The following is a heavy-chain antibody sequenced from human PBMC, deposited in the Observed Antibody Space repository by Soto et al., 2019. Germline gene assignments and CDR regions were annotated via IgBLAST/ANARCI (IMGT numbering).Heavy chain of an antibody. D-gene: IGHD6-13*01. CDR2: IYYSGAT. CDR3: ARLAYSEYLQT. J-gene: IGHJ1*01. CDR1: GDSISTSSYY. Sequence: SETLSLTCDVSGDSISTSSYYWGWIRQPPGKGLEWIASIYYSGATYYNPSLQSRVTISVDTSNNRFSLTLSSLTAAGTAVYFCARLAYSEYLQTWGQGSMVTVYS. V-gene: IGHV4-39*02.